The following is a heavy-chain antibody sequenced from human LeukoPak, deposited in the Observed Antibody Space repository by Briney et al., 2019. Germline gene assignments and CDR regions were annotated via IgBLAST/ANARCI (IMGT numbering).Heavy chain of an antibody. V-gene: IGHV3-48*03. CDR3: ARYDYYYYGMDV. CDR1: FSSXE. CDR2: ISSSGSTI. J-gene: IGHJ6*02. Sequence: FSSXEMDXVRQAXGKGLEWVSYISSSGSTIYYADSVKGRFTISRDNAKNSLYLQMNSLRAEDTAVYYCARYDYYYYGMDVWGQGTTVTVSS.